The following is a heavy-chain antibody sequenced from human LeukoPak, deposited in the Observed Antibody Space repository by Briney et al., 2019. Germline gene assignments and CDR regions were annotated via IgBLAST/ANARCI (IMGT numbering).Heavy chain of an antibody. J-gene: IGHJ3*02. CDR2: TYYRSKWYR. D-gene: IGHD6-19*01. V-gene: IGHV6-1*01. CDR3: AREVAGTWAFDI. Sequence: SQTLSLTCAISGDSVSTNTGVWNWIRLSPSRGLEWLGRTYYRSKWYRDYAESVKSRITINPDTSNNQVSLQLNSVTPKDTAVYYCAREVAGTWAFDIWGQGTRVTVSS. CDR1: GDSVSTNTGV.